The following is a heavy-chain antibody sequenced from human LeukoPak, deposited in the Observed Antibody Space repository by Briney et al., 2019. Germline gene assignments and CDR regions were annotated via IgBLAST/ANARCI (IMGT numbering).Heavy chain of an antibody. D-gene: IGHD3-16*01. CDR3: ARLPAPYGSLSNYMDV. CDR2: INHSGST. CDR1: GGSFSGYY. J-gene: IGHJ6*03. Sequence: PSETLSLTCAVYGGSFSGYYWSWIRQPPGKGLEWIGEINHSGSTNYNPSLKSRVTISVDTSKNQFSLKLSSVTAADTAVYYCARLPAPYGSLSNYMDVWGKGTTVTVSS. V-gene: IGHV4-34*01.